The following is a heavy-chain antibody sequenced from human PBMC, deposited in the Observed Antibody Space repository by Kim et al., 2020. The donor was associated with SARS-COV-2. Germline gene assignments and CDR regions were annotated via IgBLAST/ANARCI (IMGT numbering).Heavy chain of an antibody. D-gene: IGHD5-18*01. J-gene: IGHJ5*02. CDR3: ARGRDDNGYYQRFEP. CDR2: IYYNGNA. V-gene: IGHV4-59*01. Sequence: SETLSLTCTISGGSITSYYWSWLRQPPGKGLEWIGYIYYNGNAKYNPSLKSRVTMSAYVSNNQFSLTLSSVTAADTATYYCARGRDDNGYYQRFEPWGRGTLVTVSS. CDR1: GGSITSYY.